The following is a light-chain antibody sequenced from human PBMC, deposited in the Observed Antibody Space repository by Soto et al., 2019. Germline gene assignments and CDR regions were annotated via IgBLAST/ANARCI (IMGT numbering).Light chain of an antibody. Sequence: EIVLTQSPGTLSLSPGERATLSCRASQSVSSSYLAWYQQKPGQAPRLLIYGASSRATGIPDRFSGSGSGTDFTLTIRSREHEDFPVYSCKPYASPPPVTFGQGTRLEIK. CDR2: GAS. V-gene: IGKV3-20*01. CDR3: KPYASPPPVT. CDR1: QSVSSSY. J-gene: IGKJ5*01.